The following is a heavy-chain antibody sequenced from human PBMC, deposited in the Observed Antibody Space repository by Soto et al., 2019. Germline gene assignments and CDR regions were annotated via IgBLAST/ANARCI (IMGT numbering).Heavy chain of an antibody. Sequence: LSLTCAVYGGSFSGYYWNWIRQPPVKGLEWIGEINHSGSTNYNPSLKSRVTISVDTSKNQFSLKLSSVTAADTAVYYCARGIYSGYAGAYYYYSMDVWGQGTTVTVSS. CDR1: GGSFSGYY. CDR2: INHSGST. D-gene: IGHD5-12*01. CDR3: ARGIYSGYAGAYYYYSMDV. J-gene: IGHJ6*02. V-gene: IGHV4-34*01.